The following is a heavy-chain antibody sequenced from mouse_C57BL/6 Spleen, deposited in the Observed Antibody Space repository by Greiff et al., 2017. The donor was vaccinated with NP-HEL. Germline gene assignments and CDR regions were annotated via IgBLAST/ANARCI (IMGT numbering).Heavy chain of an antibody. CDR2: ISYDGSN. CDR3: ARLSYYYGSSYYFDY. V-gene: IGHV3-6*01. J-gene: IGHJ2*01. Sequence: ESGPGLVKPSQSLSLTCSVTGYSITSGYYWNWIRQFPGNKLEWMGYISYDGSNNYNPSLKNRISITRDTSKNQFFLKLNSVTTEDTATYYCARLSYYYGSSYYFDYWGQGTTLTVSS. D-gene: IGHD1-1*01. CDR1: GYSITSGYY.